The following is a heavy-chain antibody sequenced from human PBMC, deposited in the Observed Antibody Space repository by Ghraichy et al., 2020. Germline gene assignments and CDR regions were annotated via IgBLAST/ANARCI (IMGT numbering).Heavy chain of an antibody. CDR2: ISSSSSYI. CDR1: GFTFSSYS. V-gene: IGHV3-21*01. CDR3: ARDRPTSSSSVDNYYYGMDV. J-gene: IGHJ6*02. Sequence: GGSLRLSCAASGFTFSSYSMNWVRQAPGKGLEWVSSISSSSSYIYYADLVKGRFTISRDNAKNSLYLQMNSLRAEDTAVYYCARDRPTSSSSVDNYYYGMDVWGQGTTVTVSS. D-gene: IGHD6-6*01.